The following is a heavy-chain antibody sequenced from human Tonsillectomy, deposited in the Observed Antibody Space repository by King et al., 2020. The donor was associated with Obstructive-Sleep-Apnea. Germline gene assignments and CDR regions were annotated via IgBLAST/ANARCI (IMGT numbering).Heavy chain of an antibody. CDR2: LYLNVDK. J-gene: IGHJ4*02. CDR1: GFSLSTSGVG. D-gene: IGHD5-18*01. Sequence: TLKESGPTLVKPTQTLTLTCTLSGFSLSTSGVGVGWIRQPPGKALEWLTLLYLNVDKRYRPSLKSRLTITKDTSKNQVVLTMTNMNRVDTATYYCAHRTYSYGYYYWGQGTLVTVSS. V-gene: IGHV2-5*01. CDR3: AHRTYSYGYYY.